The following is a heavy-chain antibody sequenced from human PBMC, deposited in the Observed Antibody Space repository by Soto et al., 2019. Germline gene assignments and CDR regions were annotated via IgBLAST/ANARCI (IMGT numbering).Heavy chain of an antibody. D-gene: IGHD4-17*01. CDR3: AWIRYNDYVHWNFDL. CDR1: GFSLRNERMG. J-gene: IGHJ2*01. Sequence: QVTLKESGPVLVKPTETLTLTCTVSGFSLRNERMGVSWIRQPPGKALEWLAHIFSNDEKSYSTSLKSRLTISKDTSKSQVVLTMTNMDPVDTATYHCAWIRYNDYVHWNFDLWGRGTLVSVSS. CDR2: IFSNDEK. V-gene: IGHV2-26*01.